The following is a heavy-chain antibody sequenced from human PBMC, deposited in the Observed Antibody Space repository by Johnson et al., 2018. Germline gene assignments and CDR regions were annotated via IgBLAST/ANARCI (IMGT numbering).Heavy chain of an antibody. D-gene: IGHD3-3*01. Sequence: VQLVQSGGGLVQPGRSLRLSCAASGFTFDDYAMHWVRQAPGKGLEWVSGISWNSGSIGYVDSVEGRVTISRDNATNSLYLQMNSLTPEDTAVYYCAKAPVGWLGEGAEYFPHWGQGTLVTVSS. V-gene: IGHV3-9*01. CDR3: AKAPVGWLGEGAEYFPH. CDR2: ISWNSGSI. J-gene: IGHJ1*01. CDR1: GFTFDDYA.